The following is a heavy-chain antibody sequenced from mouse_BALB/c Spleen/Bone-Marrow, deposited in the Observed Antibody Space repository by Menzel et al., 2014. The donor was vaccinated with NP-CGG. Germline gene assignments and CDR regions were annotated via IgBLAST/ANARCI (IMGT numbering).Heavy chain of an antibody. CDR1: GFSFTDYY. J-gene: IGHJ1*01. Sequence: EVQLVESGGGLAQPGGSLRLSCATSGFSFTDYYMSWVRQPPGKALEWLGFSRNKANGYTTEYSASVKGRFTISRDNSQSILYHQMNTLRAEDSATYYCARDINYNIYWCFDVWGAGTTVAVSS. CDR2: SRNKANGYTT. V-gene: IGHV7-3*02. D-gene: IGHD1-3*01. CDR3: ARDINYNIYWCFDV.